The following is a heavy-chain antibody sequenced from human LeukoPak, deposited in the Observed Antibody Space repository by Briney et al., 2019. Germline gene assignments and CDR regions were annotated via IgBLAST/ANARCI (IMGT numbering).Heavy chain of an antibody. Sequence: GGSLRLSCAASGFTFSSYAMSWVRQAPGKGLEWVSAISGSGGSTYYADSAKGRFTISRDNSKNTLYLQMNSLRAEDTAVYYCAKDGYCSGGSCYYDYWGQGTLVTVSS. D-gene: IGHD2-15*01. V-gene: IGHV3-23*01. J-gene: IGHJ4*02. CDR1: GFTFSSYA. CDR2: ISGSGGST. CDR3: AKDGYCSGGSCYYDY.